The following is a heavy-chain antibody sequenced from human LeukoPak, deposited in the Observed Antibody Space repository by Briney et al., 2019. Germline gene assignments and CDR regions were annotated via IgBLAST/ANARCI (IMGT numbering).Heavy chain of an antibody. V-gene: IGHV3-33*01. Sequence: GGSLRLSCAASGFTFSSYGMHWARQAPGKGLEWVAVIWYDGSNKYYADSVKGRFTISRDNSKNTLYLQMNSLRAEDTAVYYCAREGRGDYYGSGSYFDYWGQGTLVTVSS. D-gene: IGHD3-10*01. CDR2: IWYDGSNK. CDR1: GFTFSSYG. J-gene: IGHJ4*02. CDR3: AREGRGDYYGSGSYFDY.